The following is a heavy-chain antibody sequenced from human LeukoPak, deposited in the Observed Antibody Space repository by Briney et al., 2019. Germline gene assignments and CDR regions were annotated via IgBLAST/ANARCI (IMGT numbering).Heavy chain of an antibody. CDR3: ARDLLSCSGGSCSDY. CDR2: ISSSSSYI. Sequence: PGGSLRLSCAASGFTFTNYAMNWVRQAPGKGLEWVSSISSSSSYIYYADSVKGRFTISRDNAKNSLYLQMNSLRAEDTAVYYCARDLLSCSGGSCSDYWGQGTLVTVSS. J-gene: IGHJ4*02. D-gene: IGHD2-15*01. CDR1: GFTFTNYA. V-gene: IGHV3-21*01.